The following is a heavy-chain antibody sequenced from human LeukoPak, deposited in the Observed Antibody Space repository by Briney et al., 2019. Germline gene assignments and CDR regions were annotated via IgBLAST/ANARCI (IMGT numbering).Heavy chain of an antibody. V-gene: IGHV4-39*01. D-gene: IGHD6-13*01. Sequence: SETLSLTCNVSGGSVSSSGYYWGWIRQTPGKGLEWLGSVYYSGSTYLEPSLKSRVTISVDPSKNQFSLMLNSVTPDDTAVYYCAGHSTSSHDTFDIWGQGTMVTVSS. CDR3: AGHSTSSHDTFDI. J-gene: IGHJ3*02. CDR1: GGSVSSSGYY. CDR2: VYYSGST.